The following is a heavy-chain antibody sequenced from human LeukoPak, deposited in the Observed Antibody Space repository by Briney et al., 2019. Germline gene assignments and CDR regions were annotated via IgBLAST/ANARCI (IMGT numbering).Heavy chain of an antibody. V-gene: IGHV7-4-1*02. CDR3: AVWGFGEVPNRYFDD. CDR2: INTNTGNP. J-gene: IGHJ4*02. D-gene: IGHD3-10*01. CDR1: GYTFTGYA. Sequence: ASVKVSCKASGYTFTGYAMNWVRQAPGQGLEWMGWINTNTGNPTFAQDFTGRFVLSLDTSVSTAYLQINSLKAEDTAVYYCAVWGFGEVPNRYFDDWGQGTLVTVSS.